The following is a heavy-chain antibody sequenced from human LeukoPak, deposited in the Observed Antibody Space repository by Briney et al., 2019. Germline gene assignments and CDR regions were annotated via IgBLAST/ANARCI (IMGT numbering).Heavy chain of an antibody. D-gene: IGHD4-17*01. Sequence: SETLSLTCTVSGGSISSSSYYWGWIRQPPGKGLEWIGSIYYSGSTYYNPSLKSRVTISVDTSKNQFSLKLSSVTAADTAVYYCARRTYGDSLYYYYYGMDVWGQGTTVTVSS. J-gene: IGHJ6*02. CDR2: IYYSGST. V-gene: IGHV4-39*01. CDR1: GGSISSSSYY. CDR3: ARRTYGDSLYYYYYGMDV.